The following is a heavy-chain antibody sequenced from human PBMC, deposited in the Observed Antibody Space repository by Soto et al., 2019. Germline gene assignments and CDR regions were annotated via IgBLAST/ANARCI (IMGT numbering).Heavy chain of an antibody. CDR3: AKAEDPSYPSLAPFDY. Sequence: GGSLRLSCAASGFTFDDYAMHWVRQAPGKGLEWVSGISWNSGSIGYADSVKGRFTISRDNAKNSLYLQMNSLRAEDTALYYCAKAEDPSYPSLAPFDYWGQGTLVTVSS. D-gene: IGHD3-3*02. J-gene: IGHJ4*02. CDR2: ISWNSGSI. V-gene: IGHV3-9*01. CDR1: GFTFDDYA.